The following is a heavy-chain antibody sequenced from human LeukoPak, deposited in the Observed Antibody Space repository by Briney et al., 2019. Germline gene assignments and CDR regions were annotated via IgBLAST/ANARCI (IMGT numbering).Heavy chain of an antibody. J-gene: IGHJ4*02. Sequence: ASVTVTCKASGYTFTSYYMHWVRQPPGQGLEWMGIINPSGGSTSYAQKFQGRVTMTRDISTSTVYMELSSLRSEDTAVYYCARDPQVGATLAFDYWGQGTLVTVSS. CDR2: INPSGGST. D-gene: IGHD1-26*01. CDR1: GYTFTSYY. V-gene: IGHV1-46*01. CDR3: ARDPQVGATLAFDY.